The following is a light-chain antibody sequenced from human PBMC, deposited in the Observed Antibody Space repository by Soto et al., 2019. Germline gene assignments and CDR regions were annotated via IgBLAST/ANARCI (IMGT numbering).Light chain of an antibody. Sequence: VLTQSPATLSLSPGERASLSCRASQSVSSYLAWYQQKPGQAPRLLIYDASTRATGIPDRFSGGGSGTEFTLTISSLQSEDFVVYYCQQYNSWPPITFGQGTRWRI. CDR2: DAS. CDR3: QQYNSWPPIT. CDR1: QSVSSY. J-gene: IGKJ5*01. V-gene: IGKV3-15*01.